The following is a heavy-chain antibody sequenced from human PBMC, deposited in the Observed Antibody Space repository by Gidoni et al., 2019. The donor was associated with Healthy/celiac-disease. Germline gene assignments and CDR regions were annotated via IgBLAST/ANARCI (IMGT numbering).Heavy chain of an antibody. D-gene: IGHD3-3*01. V-gene: IGHV3-21*01. J-gene: IGHJ2*01. Sequence: EVQLVESGGGVVKPGGSLRLSCAASGFTFSSCSMHMVRQAPGKGLEWVSSISSSSSYIYYADSVKGRFTISRDNAKNSLYLQMNSLRAEDTAVYYCARAPAPDYDFWSGYYRNWYFDLWGRGTLVTVSS. CDR3: ARAPAPDYDFWSGYYRNWYFDL. CDR1: GFTFSSCS. CDR2: ISSSSSYI.